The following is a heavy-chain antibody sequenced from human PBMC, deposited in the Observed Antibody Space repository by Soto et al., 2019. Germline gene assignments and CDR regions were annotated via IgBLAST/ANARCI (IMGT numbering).Heavy chain of an antibody. V-gene: IGHV4-59*01. J-gene: IGHJ6*02. Sequence: LSLTCTVSGGSISGSYWSWIRQAPGKVLEWVGYIHYSGSTNYNPSLKSRVTMSVDSAKNQFSLQLSSVTAADTAVYFCARAAVTHERYHYGMDVWGQGTTVTVSS. CDR3: ARAAVTHERYHYGMDV. D-gene: IGHD4-17*01. CDR1: GGSISGSY. CDR2: IHYSGST.